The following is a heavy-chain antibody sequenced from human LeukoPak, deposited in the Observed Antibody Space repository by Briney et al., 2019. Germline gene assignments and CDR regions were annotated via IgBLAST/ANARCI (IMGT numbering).Heavy chain of an antibody. Sequence: SQTLSLTCAISGDSVSSNSVTWNWNRQSPSRGLEWLGRTYYRSTWYNDYAVSVRGRITVNPDTSKNQFSLHLNSVTPEDTAVYYCARRLTQYDCFDPWGQGILVTVPS. CDR1: GDSVSSNSVT. V-gene: IGHV6-1*01. CDR2: TYYRSTWYN. CDR3: ARRLTQYDCFDP. J-gene: IGHJ5*02. D-gene: IGHD2-2*01.